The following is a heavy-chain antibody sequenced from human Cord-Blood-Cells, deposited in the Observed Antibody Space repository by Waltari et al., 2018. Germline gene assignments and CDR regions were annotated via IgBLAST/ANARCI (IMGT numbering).Heavy chain of an antibody. D-gene: IGHD2-2*01. J-gene: IGHJ4*02. V-gene: IGHV1-69*01. CDR3: ARGRDQYYFDY. CDR1: GGTFSSYA. Sequence: QVQLVQSGAEVKKPGSSVKVSCKASGGTFSSYAISWVRQAPGQGLECMGGSIPIFGTANYAREVQGRVTIAADESTSTAYMELSRLRSEDTAVYYCARGRDQYYFDYWGQGTLVTVSS. CDR2: SIPIFGTA.